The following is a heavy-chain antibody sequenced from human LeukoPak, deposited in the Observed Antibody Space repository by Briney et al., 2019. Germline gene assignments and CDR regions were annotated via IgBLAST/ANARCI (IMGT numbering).Heavy chain of an antibody. CDR3: ATERDSGSYYGFDY. Sequence: SETLSLTCTVSGVSISSSNSSWGWIRQPQGKGLEWIGSIYYSGNTYYNASLKSQVSISIDTSKNQFSLRLTSVTAADTAVYYCATERDSGSYYGFDYWGQGTLVTVSS. CDR1: GVSISSSNSS. V-gene: IGHV4-39*01. CDR2: IYYSGNT. J-gene: IGHJ4*02. D-gene: IGHD1-26*01.